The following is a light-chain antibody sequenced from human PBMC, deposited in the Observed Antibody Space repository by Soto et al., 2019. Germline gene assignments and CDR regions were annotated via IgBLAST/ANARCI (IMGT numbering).Light chain of an antibody. CDR3: QQYGGSPI. CDR2: GAS. Sequence: EIVLTQSPGTLSLSPGERATLSCRASQSVSSSYLAWYQQKPGQAPRLLIYGASSRATGIPDRFSGSGSGTDFTFTISRLEPEDFAVYYCQQYGGSPIFGQGTKLEIK. V-gene: IGKV3-20*01. CDR1: QSVSSSY. J-gene: IGKJ2*01.